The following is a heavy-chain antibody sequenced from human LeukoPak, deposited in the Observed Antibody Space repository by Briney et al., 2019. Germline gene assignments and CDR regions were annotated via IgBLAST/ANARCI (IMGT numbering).Heavy chain of an antibody. Sequence: SVKVSCKASGGTFSSYAISWVRQAPGQGLEWMGGIIPIFGTANYAQKFQGRVTITADESTSTAYIELSSLRSEDTAVYYCARGVLISSSSREHFDYWGQGTLVTVSS. J-gene: IGHJ4*02. CDR1: GGTFSSYA. CDR2: IIPIFGTA. D-gene: IGHD6-6*01. V-gene: IGHV1-69*13. CDR3: ARGVLISSSSREHFDY.